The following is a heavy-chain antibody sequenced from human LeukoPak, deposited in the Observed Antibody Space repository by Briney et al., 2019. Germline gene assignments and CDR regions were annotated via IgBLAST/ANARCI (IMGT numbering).Heavy chain of an antibody. CDR2: ISSSSSYI. CDR1: GFTFSSYS. Sequence: GGSLRLSCAASGFTFSSYSMNWVRQAPGKGLEWVSSISSSSSYIYYADSVKGRFTISRDNAKNSLYLQMNRLRAEDTAVYYCALAPGRLRGVNKHWGQGTLVTVSS. V-gene: IGHV3-21*01. D-gene: IGHD3-10*01. CDR3: ALAPGRLRGVNKH. J-gene: IGHJ1*01.